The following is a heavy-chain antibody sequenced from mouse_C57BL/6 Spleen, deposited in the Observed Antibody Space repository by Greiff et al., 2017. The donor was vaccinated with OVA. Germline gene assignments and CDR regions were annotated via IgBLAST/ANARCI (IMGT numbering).Heavy chain of an antibody. V-gene: IGHV1-82*01. Sequence: VQLQQSGPELVKPGASVKISCKASGYAFSSSWMNWVKQRPGKGLEWIGRIYPGDGDTKYNGKFKGQATLTADKSSSTAYMQLSSLTSEDSAVYFCAREGYDGNYERCAYWGQGTLVTVSA. CDR1: GYAFSSSW. CDR2: IYPGDGDT. J-gene: IGHJ3*01. D-gene: IGHD2-3*01. CDR3: AREGYDGNYERCAY.